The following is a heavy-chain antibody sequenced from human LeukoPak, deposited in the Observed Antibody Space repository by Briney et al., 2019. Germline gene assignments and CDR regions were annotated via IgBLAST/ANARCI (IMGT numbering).Heavy chain of an antibody. D-gene: IGHD6-19*01. CDR1: GGSISSYY. V-gene: IGHV4-59*01. J-gene: IGHJ3*02. CDR3: ARAGRSSGWYDYAFDI. CDR2: IYYSGST. Sequence: PSETLSLTCTVSGGSISSYYWSWIRQPPGKGLEWIGYIYYSGSTNYNPSLKSRVTISVDTSKNQFSLKLSSVTAADTAVYYCARAGRSSGWYDYAFDIWGQGTIVTVSS.